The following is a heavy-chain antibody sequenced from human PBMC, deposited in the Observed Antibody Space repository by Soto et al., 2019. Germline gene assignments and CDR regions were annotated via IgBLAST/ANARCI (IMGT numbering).Heavy chain of an antibody. CDR2: ISYDGSNK. D-gene: IGHD3-3*01. J-gene: IGHJ6*02. CDR1: GFTFSSYA. V-gene: IGHV3-30-3*01. Sequence: GGSLRLSCAASGFTFSSYAMHWVRQAPGKGLEWVAVISYDGSNKYYADSVKGRFTISRDNSKNTLYLQMNSLRAEDTAVYYCASFYGFLEWLFPNPTYYYYGMDVWGQGTTVTVSS. CDR3: ASFYGFLEWLFPNPTYYYYGMDV.